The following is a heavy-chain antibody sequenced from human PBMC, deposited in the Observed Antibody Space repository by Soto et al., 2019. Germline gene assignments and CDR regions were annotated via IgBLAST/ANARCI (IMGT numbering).Heavy chain of an antibody. CDR3: AHPRGYGVFDAYDI. V-gene: IGHV3-23*01. J-gene: IGHJ3*02. CDR2: ISNSGVST. Sequence: GGSLRLSCAASGFTFSTYAMSWVRQAPGKGLEWVSTISNSGVSTYYTDSVKGRFTISRDNSINRLYMQMNSLRTEDTAVYYCAHPRGYGVFDAYDIWGQGTMVTVSS. D-gene: IGHD4-17*01. CDR1: GFTFSTYA.